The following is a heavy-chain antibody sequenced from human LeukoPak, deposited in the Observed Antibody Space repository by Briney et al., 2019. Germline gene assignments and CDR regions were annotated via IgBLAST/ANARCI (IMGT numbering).Heavy chain of an antibody. CDR2: ISGSGGST. CDR3: AKTGHGSSPHFDY. D-gene: IGHD6-6*01. Sequence: GRSLRLSCAASQITFSTYAMHWVRQAPGKGLEWVSAISGSGGSTYYADSVKGRFTISRDNSKNTLYLQMNSLRAEDTAVYYCAKTGHGSSPHFDYWGQGTLVTVSS. J-gene: IGHJ4*02. V-gene: IGHV3-23*01. CDR1: QITFSTYA.